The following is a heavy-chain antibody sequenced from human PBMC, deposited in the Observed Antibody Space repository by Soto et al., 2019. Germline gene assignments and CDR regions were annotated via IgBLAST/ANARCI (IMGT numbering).Heavy chain of an antibody. D-gene: IGHD6-13*01. J-gene: IGHJ5*02. CDR2: IYWNDVK. V-gene: IGHV2-5*01. Sequence: GSGPTLVNPTQTLTLTCTFSGFSLSTSGVGVGWIRQPPGKALEWLALIYWNDVKRYSPSLKSRLTITKDTSKNQVVLTMTNMDPVDTATYYCAHRPPIAADGMGPWFDPWGQGTLVTVPQ. CDR3: AHRPPIAADGMGPWFDP. CDR1: GFSLSTSGVG.